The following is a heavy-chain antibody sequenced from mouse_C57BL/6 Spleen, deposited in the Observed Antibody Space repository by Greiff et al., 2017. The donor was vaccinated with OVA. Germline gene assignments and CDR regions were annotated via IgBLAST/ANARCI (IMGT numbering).Heavy chain of an antibody. CDR3: ARDYGSSPDY. CDR2: ISSGSSTI. D-gene: IGHD1-1*01. CDR1: GFTFSDYG. J-gene: IGHJ2*01. V-gene: IGHV5-17*01. Sequence: DVKLVESGGGLVKPGGSLKLSCAASGFTFSDYGMHWVRQAPEKGLEWVAYISSGSSTIYYADTVKGRFTISRDNAKNTLFLQMTSLRFEDTAMYYCARDYGSSPDYWGQGTTLTVSS.